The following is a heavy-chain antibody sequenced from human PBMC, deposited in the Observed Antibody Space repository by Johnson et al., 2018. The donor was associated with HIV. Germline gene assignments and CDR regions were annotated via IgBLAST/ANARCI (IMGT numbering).Heavy chain of an antibody. CDR2: ISYDGSNK. Sequence: QVQLVESGGGVVRPGGSLRLSCAASGFTFDDYAMHWVRQAPGKGLEWVAVISYDGSNKYYADSVKGRFTISRDNSKNTLYLQMNSLRAEDTAVYYCAKDGDHSGSPPEAFDIWGQGTMVTVSS. V-gene: IGHV3-30-3*01. J-gene: IGHJ3*02. CDR3: AKDGDHSGSPPEAFDI. D-gene: IGHD1-26*01. CDR1: GFTFDDYA.